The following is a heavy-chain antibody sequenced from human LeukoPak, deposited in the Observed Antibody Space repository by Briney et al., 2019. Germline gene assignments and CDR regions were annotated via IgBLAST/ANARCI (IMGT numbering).Heavy chain of an antibody. V-gene: IGHV4-38-2*02. D-gene: IGHD3-9*01. J-gene: IGHJ4*02. CDR3: ARLGRVVTGRVPDY. CDR1: GYSISSGYY. Sequence: SETLSLTCTVSGYSISSGYYWGWIRQPPGKGLEWIGSIYHSGSTYYNPSLKSRVTISVDTSKNQFSLNLNSVTAADTAVYYCARLGRVVTGRVPDYWGQGTLVTVSS. CDR2: IYHSGST.